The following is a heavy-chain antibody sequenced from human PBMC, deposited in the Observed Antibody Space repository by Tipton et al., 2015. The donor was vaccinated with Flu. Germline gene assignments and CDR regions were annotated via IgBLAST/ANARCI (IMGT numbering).Heavy chain of an antibody. D-gene: IGHD6-13*01. CDR2: INPNSGGT. CDR1: GYTLTGYY. J-gene: IGHJ5*02. CDR3: ATVRPAGYLGTAAGWFET. Sequence: QVQLVQSGAEVKKPGASVKVSCKASGYTLTGYYMHWVRQAPGQGLEWMGWINPNSGGTNSAQTFQGRVTMTRDPPINTAYMEMTSPTSDDTAVYYCATVRPAGYLGTAAGWFETWGLGPLVTVST. V-gene: IGHV1-2*02.